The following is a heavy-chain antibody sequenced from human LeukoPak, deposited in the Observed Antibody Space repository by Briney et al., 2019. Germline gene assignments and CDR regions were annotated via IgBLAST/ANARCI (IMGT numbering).Heavy chain of an antibody. CDR2: IYYRGST. Sequence: SETLSLTCTVSGGSISSSTYYWGWIRQPPGKGLEWIGSIYYRGSTNYNPSLKSRVTISVDTSKNQFSLKLSSVTAADTAVYYCARTQLVITFGGVIVYYYYYYMDVWGKGTTVTVSS. J-gene: IGHJ6*03. D-gene: IGHD3-16*01. CDR3: ARTQLVITFGGVIVYYYYYYMDV. V-gene: IGHV4-39*07. CDR1: GGSISSSTYY.